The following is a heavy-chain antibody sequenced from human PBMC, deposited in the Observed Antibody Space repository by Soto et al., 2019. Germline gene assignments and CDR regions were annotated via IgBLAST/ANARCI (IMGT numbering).Heavy chain of an antibody. CDR2: IWYDGSNK. V-gene: IGHV3-33*01. J-gene: IGHJ4*02. CDR3: ARERRDAVAGTLRLDY. Sequence: QVQLVESGGGVVQPGRSLRLSCAASGFTFSSYGMHWVRQAPGKGLEWVAVIWYDGSNKYYADSVKGRFTISRDNSKNTLYLQMHSLSAEDTAVYYCARERRDAVAGTLRLDYWGQGTLVTVSS. D-gene: IGHD6-19*01. CDR1: GFTFSSYG.